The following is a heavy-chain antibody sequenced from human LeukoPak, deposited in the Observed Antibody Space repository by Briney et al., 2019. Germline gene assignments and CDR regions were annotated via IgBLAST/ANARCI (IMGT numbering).Heavy chain of an antibody. CDR2: TRNKANSYIT. CDR1: GFTFSDHF. J-gene: IGHJ4*02. CDR3: XXXXXXFGY. Sequence: GGSLRLSCAASGFTFSDHFLDWVRQAPGKGLEWVGRTRNKANSYITEYAASVKGRFTISRDDSNNSLYLQMNSLKTDDTTSYYXXXXXXXFGYWGQGTLVTVSS. D-gene: IGHD3-10*01. V-gene: IGHV3-72*01.